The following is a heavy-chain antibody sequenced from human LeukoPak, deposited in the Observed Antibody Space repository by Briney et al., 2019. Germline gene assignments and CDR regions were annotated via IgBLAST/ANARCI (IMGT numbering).Heavy chain of an antibody. CDR1: GFTFSRYW. J-gene: IGHJ3*02. D-gene: IGHD4-23*01. V-gene: IGHV3-21*01. CDR3: ARAGDHVTYGGVDI. Sequence: GGSLRLSCAASGFTFSRYWISWVRQAPGKGLEWVSSISSSSSYIYYADSVKGRFTISRDNAKNSLYLQMNSLRAEDTAVYYCARAGDHVTYGGVDIWGLGTMVTVSS. CDR2: ISSSSSYI.